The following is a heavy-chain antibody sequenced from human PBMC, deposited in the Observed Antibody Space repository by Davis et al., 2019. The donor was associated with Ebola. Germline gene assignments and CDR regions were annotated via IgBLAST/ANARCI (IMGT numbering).Heavy chain of an antibody. CDR2: IYYSGST. D-gene: IGHD6-13*01. CDR3: ARVRSSTWYLDY. V-gene: IGHV4-59*01. J-gene: IGHJ4*02. CDR1: GGSISNYY. Sequence: PSETLSLTCTVSGGSISNYYWSWIRQPPGKGLEWIGYIYYSGSTNYNPSLKSRVTISVDTSKNQFSLKLSSVTAADTAVYYCARVRSSTWYLDYWGQGTLVTVSS.